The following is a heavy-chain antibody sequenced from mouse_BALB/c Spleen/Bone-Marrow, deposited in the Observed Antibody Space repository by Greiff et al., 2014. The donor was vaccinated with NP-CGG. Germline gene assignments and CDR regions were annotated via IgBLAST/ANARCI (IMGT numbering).Heavy chain of an antibody. V-gene: IGHV5-17*02. CDR3: ARSRFPDYGSSSFDY. D-gene: IGHD1-1*01. CDR2: ISSGSSTI. CDR1: GFTFSSFG. J-gene: IGHJ2*01. Sequence: EVQLVESGGGLVQPGGSRKLSCAASGFTFSSFGMHWVRQAPEKGLEWVAYISSGSSTIYYADTVKGRFTISRDNPKNILSLQMTSLRSEDTAMYYCARSRFPDYGSSSFDYWGQGTTLTVSS.